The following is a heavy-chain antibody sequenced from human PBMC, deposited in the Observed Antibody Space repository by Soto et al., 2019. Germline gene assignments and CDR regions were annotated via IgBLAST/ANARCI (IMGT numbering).Heavy chain of an antibody. CDR3: ATHPGGGGY. CDR2: IYSGGYT. V-gene: IGHV3-53*01. Sequence: EVQLVESGGGLIQPGGSLRLSCAVSGFTVSNNYMSWVRQAPGKGVEGVSVIYSGGYTAYGDSVKGRFTISRDNSKNTPFLQRTSLGAAAPPVYYWATHPGGGGYWGQGTLVTVSS. CDR1: GFTVSNNY. D-gene: IGHD3-10*01. J-gene: IGHJ4*02.